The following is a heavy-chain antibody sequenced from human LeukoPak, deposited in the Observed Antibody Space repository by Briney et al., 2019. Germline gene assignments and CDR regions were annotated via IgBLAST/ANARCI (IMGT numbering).Heavy chain of an antibody. Sequence: GGSLRLSCAASGFTFSSYAMSWVRQAPGKGLEWVSAISGSGGSTYYADSVKGRFTISRDNSKNTLYLQMNSLRAEDTAVYYCARGDVLRFLEWLLSLDYWGQGTLVTVSS. D-gene: IGHD3-3*01. CDR2: ISGSGGST. V-gene: IGHV3-23*01. CDR1: GFTFSSYA. CDR3: ARGDVLRFLEWLLSLDY. J-gene: IGHJ4*02.